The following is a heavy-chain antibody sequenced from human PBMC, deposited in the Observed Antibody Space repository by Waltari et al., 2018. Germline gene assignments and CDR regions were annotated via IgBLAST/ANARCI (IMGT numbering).Heavy chain of an antibody. CDR2: ISSSSSYI. D-gene: IGHD5-18*01. Sequence: EVQLVESGGGLVKPGGSLRLSCAASGFTFSSYSMNWVRQGPGKGLEWVSSISSSSSYIYYADSVKGRFTISRDNAKNSLYLQMNSLRAEDTAVYYCATTVPGYSYGFNYWGQGTLVTVSS. CDR3: ATTVPGYSYGFNY. J-gene: IGHJ4*02. V-gene: IGHV3-21*01. CDR1: GFTFSSYS.